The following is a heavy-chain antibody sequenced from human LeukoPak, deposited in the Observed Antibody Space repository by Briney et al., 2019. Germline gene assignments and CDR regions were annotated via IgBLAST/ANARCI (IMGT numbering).Heavy chain of an antibody. CDR2: ISGTGGTT. D-gene: IGHD1-20*01. CDR3: AKGGITGTTRKNHFDY. V-gene: IGHV3-23*01. J-gene: IGHJ4*02. Sequence: GGSLRLSCAASGFTFSSYAMTWVRQAPGKGLEWVSAISGTGGTTYYADSVKGRFTISRDNTKNTLNLQMNTLRAEDTAVYYCAKGGITGTTRKNHFDYWGQGTLVTVSS. CDR1: GFTFSSYA.